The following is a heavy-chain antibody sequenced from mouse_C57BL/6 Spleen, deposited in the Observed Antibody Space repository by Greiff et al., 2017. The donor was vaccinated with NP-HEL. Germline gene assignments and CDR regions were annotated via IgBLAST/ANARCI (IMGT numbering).Heavy chain of an antibody. Sequence: VQLQQSGPVLVKPGASVKMSCKASGYTFTDYYMNWVKQSHGKSLEWIGVINPYNGGTSYNQKFKGKATLTVDKSSSTAYMELNSLTSEDSAVYYCARFNYSNYYAMDYWGQGTSVTVSS. V-gene: IGHV1-19*01. CDR2: INPYNGGT. D-gene: IGHD2-5*01. CDR1: GYTFTDYY. J-gene: IGHJ4*01. CDR3: ARFNYSNYYAMDY.